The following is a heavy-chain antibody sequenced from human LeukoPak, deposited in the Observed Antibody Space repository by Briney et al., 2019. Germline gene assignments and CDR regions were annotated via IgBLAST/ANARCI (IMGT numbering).Heavy chain of an antibody. CDR3: ARGWGEKGYCRGGTCNNPQFDY. J-gene: IGHJ4*02. D-gene: IGHD2-15*01. CDR1: GFRLSDYW. Sequence: PGGSLRLSCEASGFRLSDYWMAWVRQAPGKGLKWVANIKDDGREKYYVDSVKGRFTLSKDNAKNSVYLQMNSLGDEDTAVYYCARGWGEKGYCRGGTCNNPQFDYWGQGILVTVSS. V-gene: IGHV3-7*01. CDR2: IKDDGREK.